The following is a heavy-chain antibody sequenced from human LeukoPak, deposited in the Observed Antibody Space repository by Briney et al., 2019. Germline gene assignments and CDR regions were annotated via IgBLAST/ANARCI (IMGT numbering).Heavy chain of an antibody. D-gene: IGHD4-17*01. V-gene: IGHV4-59*13. CDR1: GASISDYY. Sequence: SETLSLTCTVSGASISDYYWSWIRQPPGQGLEWIGYVFDSGGANYNPSLKSRVTISVDTSKNQFSVKLGSVTAADTAVYYCAAALGRYGDYSRGYYFDHWGQGTLVTVSS. CDR2: VFDSGGA. CDR3: AAALGRYGDYSRGYYFDH. J-gene: IGHJ4*02.